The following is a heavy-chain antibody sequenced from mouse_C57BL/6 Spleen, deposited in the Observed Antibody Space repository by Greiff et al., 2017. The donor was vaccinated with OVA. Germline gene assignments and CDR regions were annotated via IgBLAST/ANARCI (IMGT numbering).Heavy chain of an antibody. Sequence: VQLVESGPGLVAPSQSLSITCTVSGFSLTSYAISCVRPPPGKGLEWLGVLWTGGGTNYTSSLKSRLSISKDNSKSQVFLKMNSLPTDDTARYYCAITGGYDYDFDDWGQGTTLTVSS. V-gene: IGHV2-9-1*01. CDR2: LWTGGGT. CDR1: GFSLTSYA. J-gene: IGHJ2*01. CDR3: AITGGYDYDFDD. D-gene: IGHD2-4*01.